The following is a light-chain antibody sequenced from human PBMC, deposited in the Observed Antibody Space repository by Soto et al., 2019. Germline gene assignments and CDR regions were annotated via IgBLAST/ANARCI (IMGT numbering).Light chain of an antibody. CDR2: VNSDGSH. J-gene: IGLJ2*01. V-gene: IGLV4-69*01. CDR1: SGHSTYA. Sequence: QSVLTQSPSASASLGASVKLTCTLTSGHSTYAIAWHQQQPEKGPRYLMKVNSDGSHTKGDGIPDRFSGSSSGAERYLTISSLQSEDEADYYWQTWGTGIYVVFGGGTKLTVL. CDR3: QTWGTGIYVV.